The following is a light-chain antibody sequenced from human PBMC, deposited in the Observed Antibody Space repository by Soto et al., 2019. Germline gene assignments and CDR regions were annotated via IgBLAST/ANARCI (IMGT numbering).Light chain of an antibody. CDR2: AAS. CDR3: QQANSFPIS. Sequence: MQMTQSPSSLSASVGDRVTITCRASQSISTYLNWYQQKAGLAPKLLIYAASSLQSGVPSRFSGSGSGTDFTLTISNLQPEDFATYYCQQANSFPISFGQGTRLEIK. J-gene: IGKJ5*01. V-gene: IGKV1-39*01. CDR1: QSISTY.